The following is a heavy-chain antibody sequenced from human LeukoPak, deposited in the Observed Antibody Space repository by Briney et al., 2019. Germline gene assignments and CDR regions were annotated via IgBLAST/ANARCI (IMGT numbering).Heavy chain of an antibody. D-gene: IGHD5-18*01. CDR3: ARDRTTAMAPYYYYYMDV. CDR1: GFTFSSYS. J-gene: IGHJ6*03. Sequence: GGSLRLSCAASGFTFSSYSMNWVRQAPGKGLEWVAVISYDGSNKYYADSVKGRFTISRDNSKNTLYLQMNSVRAEDTAVYYCARDRTTAMAPYYYYYMDVWGKGTPVTVSS. CDR2: ISYDGSNK. V-gene: IGHV3-30*03.